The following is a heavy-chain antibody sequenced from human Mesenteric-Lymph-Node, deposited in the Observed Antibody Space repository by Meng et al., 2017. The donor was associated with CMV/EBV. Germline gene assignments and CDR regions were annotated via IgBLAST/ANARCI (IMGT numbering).Heavy chain of an antibody. D-gene: IGHD6-13*01. CDR3: AREVSNSWYKWFDP. V-gene: IGHV3-30-3*01. Sequence: GGSLRLSCAASGFTFRNYAVHWVRQAPGKGLEWVAVISYEGSNKDYADSVKGRFTISRDNSKNTLYLQMNSLRVEDTAVYYCAREVSNSWYKWFDPWGQGTLVTVSS. J-gene: IGHJ5*02. CDR1: GFTFRNYA. CDR2: ISYEGSNK.